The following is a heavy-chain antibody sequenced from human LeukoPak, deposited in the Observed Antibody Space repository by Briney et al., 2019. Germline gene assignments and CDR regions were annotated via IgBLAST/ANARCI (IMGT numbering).Heavy chain of an antibody. J-gene: IGHJ4*02. Sequence: GGSLRLSCAASGFIFNNYEMNWVRQAPGKGLEWLSYISSSGNLIYYAASVKGRFTISRDNAENSLYLQMNSLRAEDTAVYYCAKDHSRNYCSGGSCYHPFDYWGQGTLVTVSS. CDR2: ISSSGNLI. D-gene: IGHD2-15*01. V-gene: IGHV3-48*03. CDR3: AKDHSRNYCSGGSCYHPFDY. CDR1: GFIFNNYE.